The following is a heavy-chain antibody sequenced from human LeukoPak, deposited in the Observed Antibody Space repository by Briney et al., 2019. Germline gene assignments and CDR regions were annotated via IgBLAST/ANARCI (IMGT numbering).Heavy chain of an antibody. V-gene: IGHV4-30-4*01. Sequence: SETLSLTCTVSVGSLSSGDYYWTWIRQPPGKGLEGIGYVSHSGPTDIDPSLKSRASTSVDTSTNQFSLRLTSVTAADTAKYYCARESRLRGTDWFDPWGQGTLVTVSS. J-gene: IGHJ5*02. CDR2: VSHSGPT. CDR1: VGSLSSGDYY. D-gene: IGHD3-16*01. CDR3: ARESRLRGTDWFDP.